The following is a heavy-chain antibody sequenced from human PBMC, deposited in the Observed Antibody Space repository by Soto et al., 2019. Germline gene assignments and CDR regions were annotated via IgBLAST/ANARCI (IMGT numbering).Heavy chain of an antibody. Sequence: ASVKVSCKASGGTFSSYAISWVRQAPGQGLEWMGGIIPIFGTANYAQKFQGRVTITADKSTSTAYMELSSLRSEDTAVYYCARVGKAAAGTRNWFDPWGQGTLVTASS. V-gene: IGHV1-69*06. J-gene: IGHJ5*02. CDR1: GGTFSSYA. D-gene: IGHD6-13*01. CDR3: ARVGKAAAGTRNWFDP. CDR2: IIPIFGTA.